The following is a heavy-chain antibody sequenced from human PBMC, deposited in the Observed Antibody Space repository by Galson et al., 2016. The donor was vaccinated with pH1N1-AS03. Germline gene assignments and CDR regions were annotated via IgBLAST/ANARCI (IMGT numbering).Heavy chain of an antibody. J-gene: IGHJ2*01. CDR3: ARQYYSDVDLAHWSFDL. Sequence: ETLSLTCAVYGGSFTGYCRSWIRQAPGKGLEWIGEFNHRGSTDYKQPFKSRVTITVDTSKKQFSLILTTVTAANTAVYYCARQYYSDVDLAHWSFDLWGRGTLVTVSS. V-gene: IGHV4-34*01. CDR2: FNHRGST. D-gene: IGHD3-22*01. CDR1: GGSFTGYC.